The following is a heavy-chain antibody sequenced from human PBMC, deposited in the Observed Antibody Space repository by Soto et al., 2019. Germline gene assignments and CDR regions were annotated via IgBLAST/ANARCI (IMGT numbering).Heavy chain of an antibody. J-gene: IGHJ5*02. CDR3: ARDGKQLVHSSTYNWFDP. Sequence: GGSLRLSCAASGFTFSSYGMHWVRQAPGKGLEWVAVIWYDGSNKYYADSVKGRFTISRDNSKNTLYLQMNSLRAEDTAVYYCARDGKQLVHSSTYNWFDPWGQGTLVTVSS. CDR1: GFTFSSYG. D-gene: IGHD6-13*01. CDR2: IWYDGSNK. V-gene: IGHV3-33*01.